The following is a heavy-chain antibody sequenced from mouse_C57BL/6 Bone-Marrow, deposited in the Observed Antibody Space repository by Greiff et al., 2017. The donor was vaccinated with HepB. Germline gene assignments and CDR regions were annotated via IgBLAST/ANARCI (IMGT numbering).Heavy chain of an antibody. Sequence: EVQRVESGTVLARPGASVKMSCKTSGYTFTSYWMHWVKQRPGQGLEWIGAIYPGNSDTSYNQKFKGKAKLTAVTSASTAYMELSSLTNEDSAVYYCTRERITTVVAADWGQGTTLTVSS. D-gene: IGHD1-1*01. V-gene: IGHV1-5*01. CDR3: TRERITTVVAAD. CDR2: IYPGNSDT. CDR1: GYTFTSYW. J-gene: IGHJ2*01.